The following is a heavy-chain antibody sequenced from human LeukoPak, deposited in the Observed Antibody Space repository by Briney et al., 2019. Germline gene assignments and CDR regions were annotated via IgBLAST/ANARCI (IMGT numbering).Heavy chain of an antibody. CDR3: ARHAGYCSSTSCYTPGAFDI. CDR1: GGSISSYY. J-gene: IGHJ3*02. V-gene: IGHV4-59*08. D-gene: IGHD2-2*02. Sequence: SETLSLTCTVSGGSISSYYWSWIRQPPGKGLEWIGYIYYSGSTNYNPSLKSRVTISVDTSKNQFSLKLSSVTAADTAVYYCARHAGYCSSTSCYTPGAFDIWGQGTMVTVSS. CDR2: IYYSGST.